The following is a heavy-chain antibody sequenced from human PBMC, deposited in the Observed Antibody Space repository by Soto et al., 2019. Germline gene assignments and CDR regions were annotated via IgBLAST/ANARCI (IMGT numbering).Heavy chain of an antibody. CDR2: VSGSSSYI. D-gene: IGHD4-17*01. CDR3: ARDLRGHYGP. V-gene: IGHV3-21*06. J-gene: IGHJ3*01. CDR1: GFTFSTYW. Sequence: GGSLRLSCAVSGFTFSTYWMSWVRQAPGKGLEWVSSVSGSSSYIYYADSVKGRFTVSRDNANNLVFLQMNGLRPEDTAMYYCARDLRGHYGPWGQGTMVTVSS.